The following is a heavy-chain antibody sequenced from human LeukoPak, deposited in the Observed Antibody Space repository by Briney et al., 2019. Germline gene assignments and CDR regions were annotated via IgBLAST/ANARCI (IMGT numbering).Heavy chain of an antibody. D-gene: IGHD5-24*01. CDR2: ISAYNGNT. CDR3: AREGTVEMAEDY. Sequence: ASVKVSCKASGYTFTRYGISWVRQAPGQGLEWMGWISAYNGNTNYAQKLQGRVTMTTDTSTSTAYMELRSLRSDDTTVYYCAREGTVEMAEDYWGQGTLVTVSS. V-gene: IGHV1-18*01. CDR1: GYTFTRYG. J-gene: IGHJ4*02.